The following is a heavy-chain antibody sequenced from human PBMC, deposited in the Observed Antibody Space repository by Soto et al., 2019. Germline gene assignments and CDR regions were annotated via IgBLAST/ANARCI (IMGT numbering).Heavy chain of an antibody. Sequence: GGSLRLSCAASGFTFSYHYMSWIRQAPGKGLEWVSYISSSGDIIYYADSVKGRFTISRDNAKNSLYLQMNSLRAEDTAVYYCARDLGYYDSSGYFDYWGQGTLVTVSS. D-gene: IGHD3-22*01. CDR3: ARDLGYYDSSGYFDY. CDR2: ISSSGDII. CDR1: GFTFSYHY. J-gene: IGHJ4*02. V-gene: IGHV3-11*01.